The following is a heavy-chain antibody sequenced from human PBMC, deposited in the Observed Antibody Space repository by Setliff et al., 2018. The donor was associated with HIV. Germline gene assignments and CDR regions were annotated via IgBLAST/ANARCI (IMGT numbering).Heavy chain of an antibody. J-gene: IGHJ4*02. V-gene: IGHV4-38-2*01. CDR2: VFHSGTT. CDR3: ARIGGTVVGGDNFDY. D-gene: IGHD1-7*01. CDR1: GYSIGSGYY. Sequence: SETLSLTCVVSGYSIGSGYYWGWIRRPPGKGLGWIGSVFHSGTTYYKPSLDSRVTISVDTSRNQFSLSLTSVTAADTALYYCARIGGTVVGGDNFDYWGPGILVTVSS.